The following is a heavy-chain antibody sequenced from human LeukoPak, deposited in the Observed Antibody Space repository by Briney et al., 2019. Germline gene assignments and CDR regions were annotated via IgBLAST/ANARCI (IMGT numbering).Heavy chain of an antibody. V-gene: IGHV3-15*01. D-gene: IGHD1-26*01. CDR3: TTNPQGAPPPHY. CDR1: GFRFNKAG. Sequence: KTGGSLRLSCQASGFRFNKAGLRCLGNSPGKRLDCVGRIRSEADGGTVEYAAVVKGRFTISRFDSQKTLYRQMNNLKPADTAVYYCTTNPQGAPPPHYWARGTLVTVSS. CDR2: IRSEADGGTV. J-gene: IGHJ4*02.